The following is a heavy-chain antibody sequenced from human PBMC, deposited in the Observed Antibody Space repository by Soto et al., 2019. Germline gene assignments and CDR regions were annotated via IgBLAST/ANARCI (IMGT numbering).Heavy chain of an antibody. D-gene: IGHD1-7*01. CDR3: ARDRITGTSYSDY. CDR2: IHSSGTT. Sequence: SETLSLTWSFSSGSINIFYWNWIRQPAGKGLEWIGRIHSSGTTNSNPSLNSRVTMAVDTSRNQFSLKLTSVTAADTAVYHRARDRITGTSYSDYWGQGVMVTVSS. V-gene: IGHV4-4*07. J-gene: IGHJ4*02. CDR1: SGSINIFY.